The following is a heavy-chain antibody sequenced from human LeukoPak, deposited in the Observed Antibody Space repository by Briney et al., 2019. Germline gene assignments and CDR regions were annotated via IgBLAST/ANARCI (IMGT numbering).Heavy chain of an antibody. CDR3: ARGDIYWDY. CDR2: IHPNSGGT. CDR1: GFXFTAYY. J-gene: IGHJ4*02. V-gene: IGHV1-2*02. D-gene: IGHD2-15*01. Sequence: GGSLRLSCAASGFXFTAYYVHWVRQAPGQGLEWMGWIHPNSGGTKYAQNFQGRVTMTRDTSISTAYMELSSLRSDDTAVYYCARGDIYWDYWGQGTQVTVSS.